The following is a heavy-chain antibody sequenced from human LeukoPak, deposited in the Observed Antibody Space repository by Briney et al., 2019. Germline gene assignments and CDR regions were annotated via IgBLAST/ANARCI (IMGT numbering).Heavy chain of an antibody. Sequence: SETLSLTCTVSGGSISSGPYYWGWIRQPPGKGLEWIGEINHSGSTNYNPSLKSRVTISVDTSKNQFSLKLSSVTAADTAVYYCASTTAAAGYNWFDPWGQGTLVTVSS. J-gene: IGHJ5*02. V-gene: IGHV4-39*07. D-gene: IGHD6-13*01. CDR1: GGSISSGPYY. CDR3: ASTTAAAGYNWFDP. CDR2: INHSGST.